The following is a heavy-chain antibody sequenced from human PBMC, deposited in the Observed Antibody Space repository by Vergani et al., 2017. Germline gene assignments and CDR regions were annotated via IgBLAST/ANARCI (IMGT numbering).Heavy chain of an antibody. J-gene: IGHJ1*01. CDR3: ATKSXGTPGCQIGYFRE. D-gene: IGHD1-1*01. CDR1: GFTSSYYG. V-gene: IGHV3-30*03. Sequence: VQLVESGGGLVQPGGSLRLSCVVPGFTSSYYGMHWVRQAPGKGLEWVAVISYDGTQKYYADSVKGRFTISRDNSKSTLYLQMNSLRTEDTAVYYCATKSXGTPGCQIGYFREWGQGTLVTVSS. CDR2: ISYDGTQK.